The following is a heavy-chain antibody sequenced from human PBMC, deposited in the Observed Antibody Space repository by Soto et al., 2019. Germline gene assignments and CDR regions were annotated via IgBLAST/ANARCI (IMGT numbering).Heavy chain of an antibody. V-gene: IGHV4-61*08. Sequence: SETPSLTCAVSGGSINSGGYSWSWIQQPPGKGLEWIGYMYNTGSTVYNPSFKSRVTISVDTSKNQFSLKLNSVTAADTAVYYCARDLWGYCGTDCYPLDVWGQGTTVTVSS. CDR3: ARDLWGYCGTDCYPLDV. CDR1: GGSINSGGYS. D-gene: IGHD2-21*02. J-gene: IGHJ6*02. CDR2: MYNTGST.